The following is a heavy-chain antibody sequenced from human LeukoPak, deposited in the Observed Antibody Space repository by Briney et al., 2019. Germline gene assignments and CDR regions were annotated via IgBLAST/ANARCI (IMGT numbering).Heavy chain of an antibody. V-gene: IGHV3-74*01. CDR3: ARAFWELLGKDAFDI. CDR2: INSDGSST. D-gene: IGHD1-26*01. Sequence: GGSLRLSCAASGFTFSSYWMHWVRQAPGKGLVWVSRINSDGSSTSYADSVKGRFTISRDNAKNTLYLQMNSLRAEDTAVYYCARAFWELLGKDAFDIWGQGTMVTVSS. CDR1: GFTFSSYW. J-gene: IGHJ3*02.